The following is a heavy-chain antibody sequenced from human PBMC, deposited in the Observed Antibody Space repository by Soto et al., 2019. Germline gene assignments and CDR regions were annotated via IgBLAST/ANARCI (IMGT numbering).Heavy chain of an antibody. Sequence: QVTLKESGPVLVKPTETLTLTCTVSGFSLTNARMAVSWIRQPPGKALEWLAHIFSNDEKSYSTSLQSRLTISRDTSKSQVVLTMTNMDPVDTATYYCARIAAAGTKGWFDPWGQGTLVTVCS. CDR1: GFSLTNARMA. J-gene: IGHJ5*02. CDR2: IFSNDEK. V-gene: IGHV2-26*01. D-gene: IGHD6-13*01. CDR3: ARIAAAGTKGWFDP.